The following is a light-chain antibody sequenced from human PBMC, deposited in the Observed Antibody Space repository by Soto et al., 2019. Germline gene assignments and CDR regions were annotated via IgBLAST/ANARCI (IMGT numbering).Light chain of an antibody. CDR1: QSVSSNY. V-gene: IGKV3-20*01. J-gene: IGKJ1*01. CDR3: QQYGGSSWT. CDR2: GAS. Sequence: EIVLTQSPATLSLSPGERATLSCRASQSVSSNYLAWYHQKPGQAPRLLIFGASSRATGISDRFSGSGSGTDFTLTISRLEPEDFAVYYCQQYGGSSWTFGQGTKVDIK.